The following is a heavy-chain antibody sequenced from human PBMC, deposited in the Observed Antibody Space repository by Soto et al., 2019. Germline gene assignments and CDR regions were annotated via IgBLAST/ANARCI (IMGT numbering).Heavy chain of an antibody. CDR1: GGSISSGGYY. CDR2: IYYSGST. V-gene: IGHV4-31*03. CDR3: ATLAAAGTDYYYYGMDV. J-gene: IGHJ6*02. D-gene: IGHD6-13*01. Sequence: PSETLSLTCTVSGGSISSGGYYWSWIRQHPGKGLEWIGYIYYSGSTYYSPSLKSRVTISVDTSKNQFSLKLSSVTAADTAVYYCATLAAAGTDYYYYGMDVWGQGTTVTVSS.